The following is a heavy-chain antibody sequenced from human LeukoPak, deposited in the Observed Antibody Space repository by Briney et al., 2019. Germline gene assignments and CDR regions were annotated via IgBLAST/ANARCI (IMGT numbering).Heavy chain of an antibody. CDR1: GFTFSSYA. CDR2: ISYDGSNK. V-gene: IGHV3-30-3*01. CDR3: ARSHSSGWFPSPLPFDY. D-gene: IGHD6-19*01. J-gene: IGHJ4*02. Sequence: TGGSLRLSCAASGFTFSSYAMHWVRQAPGKGLEWVSVISYDGSNKYYADSVKGRFTISRDNSKNTLYLQMNSLRAEDAAVYYCARSHSSGWFPSPLPFDYWGQGTLVTVSS.